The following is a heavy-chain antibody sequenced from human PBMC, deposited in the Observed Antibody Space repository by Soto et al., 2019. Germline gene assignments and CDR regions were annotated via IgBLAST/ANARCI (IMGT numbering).Heavy chain of an antibody. Sequence: QVQLLQSGAELREPGSSVRVSCTPSGGTFVSSAFAWVRQAPGGKIEWMGGIIPILGSTKYAEKFLGRLTIRADDSSRTAYLELSSLTFDDTAVYFCAKKNPHGYSNKAWLDPWGQGTLVTVST. CDR2: IIPILGST. CDR1: GGTFVSSA. CDR3: AKKNPHGYSNKAWLDP. J-gene: IGHJ5*02. V-gene: IGHV1-69*01. D-gene: IGHD2-15*01.